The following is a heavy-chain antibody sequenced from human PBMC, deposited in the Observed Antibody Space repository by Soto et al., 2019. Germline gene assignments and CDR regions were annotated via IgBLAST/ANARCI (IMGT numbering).Heavy chain of an antibody. Sequence: EVQLVESGGGLVQPGGSLRLSCAASGFTFSSYSMNWVRQAPGKGLEWLSHIRSSSTIYYADSVKGRFTISRDNAKNSLYLQMNSLRDEDTAVYYCARETGITMSNQNSLYFDYWGQGTLVTVSS. J-gene: IGHJ4*02. CDR3: ARETGITMSNQNSLYFDY. CDR1: GFTFSSYS. CDR2: IRSSSTI. D-gene: IGHD3-10*02. V-gene: IGHV3-48*02.